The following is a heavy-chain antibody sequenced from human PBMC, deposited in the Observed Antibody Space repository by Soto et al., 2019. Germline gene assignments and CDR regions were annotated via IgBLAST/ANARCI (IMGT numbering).Heavy chain of an antibody. V-gene: IGHV5-51*01. CDR2: FYPGDSIT. CDR1: GYTFDRDYW. J-gene: IGHJ6*02. Sequence: PGESLKISCKGSGYTFDRDYWIGWVRQMPGNGLEWMGIFYPGDSITRYTPSFVGNFTISADKSFITAYLQWSSLKASDSAIYYCARYPPSSYTMDVWGQGTSVTVSS. D-gene: IGHD3-10*01. CDR3: ARYPPSSYTMDV.